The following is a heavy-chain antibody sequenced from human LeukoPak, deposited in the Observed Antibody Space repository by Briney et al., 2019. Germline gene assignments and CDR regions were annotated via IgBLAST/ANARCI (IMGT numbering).Heavy chain of an antibody. Sequence: PGGSLRLSCAASGFTFSDYYMSWIRQAPGKGLEWVSYISSSGSTIYYADSVKGRFTISRDNSKNTLYLQMNSLRAEDTAVYYCARDQTILLWFGETINAFDIWGQGTMVTVSS. V-gene: IGHV3-11*04. D-gene: IGHD3-10*01. CDR1: GFTFSDYY. CDR3: ARDQTILLWFGETINAFDI. CDR2: ISSSGSTI. J-gene: IGHJ3*02.